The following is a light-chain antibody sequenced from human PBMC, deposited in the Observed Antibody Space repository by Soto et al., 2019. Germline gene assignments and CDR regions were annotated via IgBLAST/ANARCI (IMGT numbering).Light chain of an antibody. J-gene: IGKJ1*01. CDR2: DAS. Sequence: DIQRTQSPSTLSASVGDRVTITCRASQSISSWLAWYQQKPGKAPKLLIYDASSLESGGPSRFSGSGSGTEFTLTISSLQPDDFATYYCQQYNSYSWTFGQGPKV. CDR1: QSISSW. CDR3: QQYNSYSWT. V-gene: IGKV1-5*01.